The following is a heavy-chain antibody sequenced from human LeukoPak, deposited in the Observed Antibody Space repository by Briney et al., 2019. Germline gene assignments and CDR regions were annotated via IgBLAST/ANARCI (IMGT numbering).Heavy chain of an antibody. J-gene: IGHJ4*02. CDR1: GGSISSSSYY. V-gene: IGHV4-39*07. CDR2: IYYSGST. D-gene: IGHD5-18*01. Sequence: SETLSLTCTVSGGSISSSSYYWGWIRQPPGKGLEWIGSIYYSGSTYYNPSLKSRVTISVDTSKNQFSLKLSSVTAADTAVYYCARIFKLWLHYFDYWGQGTLVTVSS. CDR3: ARIFKLWLHYFDY.